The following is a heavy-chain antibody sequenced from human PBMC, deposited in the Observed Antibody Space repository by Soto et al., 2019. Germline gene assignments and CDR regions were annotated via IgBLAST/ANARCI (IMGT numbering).Heavy chain of an antibody. CDR3: AKGRGDNSGRRAYDY. V-gene: IGHV3-23*01. J-gene: IGHJ4*02. Sequence: EVRLLESGGGLVQPGGSLRLSCAASGFTFNIYAMNWVRQAPGKGLEWVSSISGGGGTTYYADSKKGRFTISRDNSKNTLFLQMSSLRAEDTAVYYCAKGRGDNSGRRAYDYWGQGTLVTVSS. D-gene: IGHD6-19*01. CDR1: GFTFNIYA. CDR2: ISGGGGTT.